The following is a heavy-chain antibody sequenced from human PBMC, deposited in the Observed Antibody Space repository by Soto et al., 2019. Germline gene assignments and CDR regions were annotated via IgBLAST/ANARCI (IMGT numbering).Heavy chain of an antibody. CDR3: ARRGMSKIGFDT. V-gene: IGHV1-46*01. D-gene: IGHD3-10*01. J-gene: IGHJ3*02. CDR2: FNPSGDAT. Sequence: QVQLVQSGAEVKKPGTSMKVSCKASGYIFSNYYMHWVRQAPGQGLEWMGVFNPSGDATHYAQSFQVRVSVTRDTSTSTVYMALSTLTSEDTAVYYCARRGMSKIGFDTWGQGTMVTVSS. CDR1: GYIFSNYY.